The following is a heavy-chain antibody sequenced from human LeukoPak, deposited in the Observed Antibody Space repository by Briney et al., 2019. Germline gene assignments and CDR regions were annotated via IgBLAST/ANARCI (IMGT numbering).Heavy chain of an antibody. D-gene: IGHD7-27*01. CDR3: ARGLGIFDY. J-gene: IGHJ4*02. V-gene: IGHV4-34*01. Sequence: SETLSLTCAVYGGSFSGYYWSWIRQPPGKGLEWIGEINHSGSTNYNPSLKSRVTISVDTSKNQFSLKLSSVTAADTAVYYCARGLGIFDYWGQGTLVTVSS. CDR1: GGSFSGYY. CDR2: INHSGST.